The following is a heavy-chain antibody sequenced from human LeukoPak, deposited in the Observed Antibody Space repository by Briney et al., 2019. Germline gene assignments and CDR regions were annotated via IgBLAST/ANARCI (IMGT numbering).Heavy chain of an antibody. CDR1: GFTFSSYW. D-gene: IGHD1-26*01. V-gene: IGHV3-74*01. CDR2: INSDRSTSTT. J-gene: IGHJ4*02. CDR3: VRSASGNYGLFDY. Sequence: GGSLRLSCTGSGFTFSSYWMHWVRQVPGKGLAWVSRINSDRSTSTTNYADSVEGRFTISRDNAKNTLYLQMNSLRAEDTAVYYCVRSASGNYGLFDYWGQGTLVTVSS.